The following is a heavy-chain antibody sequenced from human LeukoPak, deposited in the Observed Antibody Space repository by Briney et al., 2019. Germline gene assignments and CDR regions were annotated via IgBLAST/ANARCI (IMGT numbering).Heavy chain of an antibody. CDR1: GYRFTNYW. J-gene: IGHJ3*02. CDR2: IYPGDSNT. D-gene: IGHD3-22*01. Sequence: GESLKISCKGSGYRFTNYWIGWVRQMPGKGLEWMGIIYPGDSNTRYSPSFQGQVTISVDKSINTAYVQWSSLKASDTAMYYCARRGYDSSGYRDAFDIWGQGTMVTVSS. CDR3: ARRGYDSSGYRDAFDI. V-gene: IGHV5-51*01.